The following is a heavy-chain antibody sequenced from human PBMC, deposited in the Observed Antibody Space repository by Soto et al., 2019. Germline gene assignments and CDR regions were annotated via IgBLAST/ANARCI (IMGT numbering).Heavy chain of an antibody. Sequence: SETLSLTCTVPGGSLSSYYWSWIRQPPGKGLEWIGYIYYSGSTNYNPSLKSRVTISVDTSKNQFSLKLSSVTAADTAVYYCARHHYDYIWGTFDYWGQGTLVTVSS. J-gene: IGHJ4*02. CDR2: IYYSGST. CDR3: ARHHYDYIWGTFDY. CDR1: GGSLSSYY. V-gene: IGHV4-59*08. D-gene: IGHD3-16*01.